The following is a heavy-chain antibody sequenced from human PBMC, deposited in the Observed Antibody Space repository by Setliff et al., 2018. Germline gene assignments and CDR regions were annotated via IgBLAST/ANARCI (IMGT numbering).Heavy chain of an antibody. V-gene: IGHV3-48*01. Sequence: GGSLRLSCVASGFTFSNNAMNWVRQAPGEGLEWVSYISSISSSTIYYADSVKGRFTVSRDNSKNTLYLQMNSLRVDDTAIYYCAKELSMAYGNDWGLGTLVTVSS. CDR1: GFTFSNNA. CDR3: AKELSMAYGND. CDR2: ISSISSSTI. J-gene: IGHJ4*02. D-gene: IGHD1-1*01.